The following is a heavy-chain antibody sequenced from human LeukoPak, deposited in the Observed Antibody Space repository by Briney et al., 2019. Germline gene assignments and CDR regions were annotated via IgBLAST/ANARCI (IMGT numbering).Heavy chain of an antibody. D-gene: IGHD3-22*01. CDR2: ISHSGST. Sequence: SETLSLTCVVYGGSFSGYYYNWIRQPPGKGLEWIGEISHSGSTNYNPSLRSRVTTSVDTSKNQFSLKLSSVTAADTAVYYYARAYYYDGSGYWGSYYYYYMDVWAKGTTVTVSS. J-gene: IGHJ6*03. V-gene: IGHV4-34*01. CDR1: GGSFSGYY. CDR3: ARAYYYDGSGYWGSYYYYYMDV.